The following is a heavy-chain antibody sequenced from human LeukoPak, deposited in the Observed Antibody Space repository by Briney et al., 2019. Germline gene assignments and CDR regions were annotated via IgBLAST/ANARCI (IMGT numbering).Heavy chain of an antibody. D-gene: IGHD1-26*01. V-gene: IGHV4-34*01. CDR2: INHSGST. CDR1: GGSFSGYY. J-gene: IGHJ4*02. CDR3: ARDGYSAIDY. Sequence: SETLSLTCAVYGGSFSGYYWSWIRQPPGKGLEWIGEINHSGSTNYNPSLKSRVTISVDTSKKQFSLKLTSVTAADTAVYYCARDGYSAIDYWGQGTLVTVSS.